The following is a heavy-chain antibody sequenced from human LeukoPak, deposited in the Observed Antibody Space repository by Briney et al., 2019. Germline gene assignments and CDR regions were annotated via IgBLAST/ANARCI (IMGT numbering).Heavy chain of an antibody. D-gene: IGHD3-10*01. CDR2: IYYSGST. Sequence: SETLSLTCTVSGGSISSGGYYWSWIRQHPGKGLECIGYIYYSGSTYYNPSLKSRVTISVDTSKNQFSLKLSSVTAADTAVYYCARGSGGSGSYSYFDYWGQGTLVTVSS. V-gene: IGHV4-31*03. CDR3: ARGSGGSGSYSYFDY. CDR1: GGSISSGGYY. J-gene: IGHJ4*02.